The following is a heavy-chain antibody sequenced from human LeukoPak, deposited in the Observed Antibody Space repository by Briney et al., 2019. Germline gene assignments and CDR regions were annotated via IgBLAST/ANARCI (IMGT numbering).Heavy chain of an antibody. CDR1: GFTLSSYS. Sequence: GGPLRLSCAASGFTLSSYSMNWLRPAPGKGLEWVSAISGCGGSTYYADSVKGRFTISRDNSKNTRYLQMNRLRAEDTAVYYCAKGPPAYYYDSSGYYDYWGQGTLVTVSS. CDR2: ISGCGGST. J-gene: IGHJ4*02. D-gene: IGHD3-22*01. V-gene: IGHV3-23*01. CDR3: AKGPPAYYYDSSGYYDY.